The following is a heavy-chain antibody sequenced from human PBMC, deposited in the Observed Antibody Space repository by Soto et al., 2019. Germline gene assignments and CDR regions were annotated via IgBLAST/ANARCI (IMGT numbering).Heavy chain of an antibody. CDR1: GYTFTSYG. CDR2: FTAYNGNT. V-gene: IGHV1-18*01. CDR3: ARSSGSAYWFDP. D-gene: IGHD6-6*01. J-gene: IGHJ5*02. Sequence: QVQLVQSGAEVKKPGASVKVACKASGYTFTSYGITWVRQAPGQGLEWMGWFTAYNGNTNYAQKLQGRVTVTTDTSTSTAYMELRSLRSDDTAVYYCARSSGSAYWFDPWGQGTLVTVSS.